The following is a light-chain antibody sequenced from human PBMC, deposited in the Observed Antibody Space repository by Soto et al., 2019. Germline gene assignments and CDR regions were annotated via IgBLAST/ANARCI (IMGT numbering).Light chain of an antibody. CDR1: SSDVGGYNY. CDR3: SSYTTTSTLLV. V-gene: IGLV2-14*01. CDR2: DVS. J-gene: IGLJ3*02. Sequence: QSALTQPASVTGSPGQSITISCTGTSSDVGGYNYVSWYQQHPGKAPKLMIYDVSSRPSGVSNRFSGSKSGNTASLTISGPQAEDDADDYCSSYTTTSTLLVFGGGTKLTVL.